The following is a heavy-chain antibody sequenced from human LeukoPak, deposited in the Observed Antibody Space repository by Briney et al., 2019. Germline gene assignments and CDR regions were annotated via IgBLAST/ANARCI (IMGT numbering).Heavy chain of an antibody. V-gene: IGHV3-30*02. CDR2: IRYDGSNK. CDR3: AKGAGDSPYYYMDV. CDR1: GFTFSSYG. D-gene: IGHD3-10*01. Sequence: GGSLRLSCAASGFTFSSYGMHWVRQAPGKGLEWVAFIRYDGSNKYYADSVKGRFTISRDNSKNTLYLQMNSLRAEDTAVYYCAKGAGDSPYYYMDVWGKGTTVTVSS. J-gene: IGHJ6*03.